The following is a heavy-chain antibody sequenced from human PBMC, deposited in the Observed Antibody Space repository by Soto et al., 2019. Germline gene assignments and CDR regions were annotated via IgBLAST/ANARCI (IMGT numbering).Heavy chain of an antibody. J-gene: IGHJ5*02. V-gene: IGHV4-59*01. CDR1: GGSISSYY. CDR2: IYYSGST. D-gene: IGHD6-19*01. CDR3: ARDRGFSSGWGNWFDP. Sequence: QVQLQESGPGLVKPSETLSLTCTVSGGSISSYYWSWIRQPPGKGLEWIGYIYYSGSTNYNPSLKRRVTISVDTSKNQFALKLSSVTAADTAVYYWARDRGFSSGWGNWFDPWGQVTLVTVSS.